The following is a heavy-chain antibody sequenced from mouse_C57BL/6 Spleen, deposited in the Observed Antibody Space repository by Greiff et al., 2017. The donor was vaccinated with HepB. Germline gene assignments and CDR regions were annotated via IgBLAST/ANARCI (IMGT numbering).Heavy chain of an antibody. CDR2: IDPSDSET. CDR3: ARWIDYGGFDY. J-gene: IGHJ2*01. Sequence: VKLQQPGAELVRPGSSVKLSCKASGYTFTSYWMHWVKQRPIQGLEWIGNIDPSDSETHYNQKFKDKATLTVDKSSSTAYMQLSSLTSEDSAVYYCARWIDYGGFDYWGQGTTLTVSS. V-gene: IGHV1-52*01. D-gene: IGHD2-4*01. CDR1: GYTFTSYW.